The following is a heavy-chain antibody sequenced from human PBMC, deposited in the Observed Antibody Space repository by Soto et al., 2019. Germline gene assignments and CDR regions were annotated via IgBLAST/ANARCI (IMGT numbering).Heavy chain of an antibody. Sequence: EVQLLESGGGLVQPGGSLRLSCAASGFTFSSYAMNWVRQAPGKGLEWVSVISGSDGSTYYADSVKGRFTISRDNSKNTLNLQMTSLRAEDTAVYYCARRSSSWYVDYWGQGTLVTVSS. V-gene: IGHV3-23*01. D-gene: IGHD6-13*01. CDR2: ISGSDGST. J-gene: IGHJ4*02. CDR3: ARRSSSWYVDY. CDR1: GFTFSSYA.